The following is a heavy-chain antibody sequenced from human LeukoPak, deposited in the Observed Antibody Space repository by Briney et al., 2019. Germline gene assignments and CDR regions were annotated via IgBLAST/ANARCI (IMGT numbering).Heavy chain of an antibody. J-gene: IGHJ4*02. CDR2: IIGSSSYI. V-gene: IGHV3-21*04. CDR1: GFTFSDYT. Sequence: GGSLRLSCTASGFTFSDYTMNWVRQAPGKGLEWVSSIIGSSSYIYYADSVKGRFTISRDNSKNTLYLQMNSLRAEDTAVYYCAKDLNYYGSGSYPYWGQGTLVTVSS. CDR3: AKDLNYYGSGSYPY. D-gene: IGHD3-10*01.